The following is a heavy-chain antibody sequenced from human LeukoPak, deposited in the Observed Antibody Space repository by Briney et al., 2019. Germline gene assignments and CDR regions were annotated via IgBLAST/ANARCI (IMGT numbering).Heavy chain of an antibody. D-gene: IGHD3-10*01. J-gene: IGHJ4*02. CDR1: GFSFDDYG. V-gene: IGHV3-20*04. CDR2: INWNGDST. Sequence: GGSLRLSCAASGFSFDDYGLTWVRQAPGKGLEWVSGINWNGDSTDYADSVKGRFTISRDNAKNSLYLQMNSLRAEDTAVYYCAKRASGSGTSLYYFDYWGQGTLVTVSS. CDR3: AKRASGSGTSLYYFDY.